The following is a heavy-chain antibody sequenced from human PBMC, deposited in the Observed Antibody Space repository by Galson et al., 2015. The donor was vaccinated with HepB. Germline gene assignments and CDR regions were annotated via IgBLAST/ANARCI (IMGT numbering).Heavy chain of an antibody. V-gene: IGHV1-18*04. D-gene: IGHD2-15*01. CDR3: AEVRGFCTGGSCGHDAFDT. J-gene: IGHJ3*02. CDR1: GYTFINNN. CDR2: ISTYNGKT. Sequence: SCKASGYTFINNNITWVRQAPGQGLEWMGWISTYNGKTNHAQKLQGGVTMTTDTSTNIAYMELRSLRSDDTAVYYCAEVRGFCTGGSCGHDAFDTWGQGTVVTVSS.